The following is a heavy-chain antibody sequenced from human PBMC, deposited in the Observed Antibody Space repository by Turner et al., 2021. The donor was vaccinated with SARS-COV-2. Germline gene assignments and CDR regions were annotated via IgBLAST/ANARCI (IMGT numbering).Heavy chain of an antibody. J-gene: IGHJ3*02. D-gene: IGHD3-22*01. V-gene: IGHV3-21*01. CDR2: ISSSSSYI. CDR3: ARWDNYYDSSGYYPDAFDI. Sequence: EVQLVESGGGLVKPGGSLRLSCAASGFTFSSYSMNWVRQAQGKGLEWVSCISSSSSYIYYADSVKGRFTISRDNAKNSLYLQMNSLKAEDTAVYYCARWDNYYDSSGYYPDAFDIWGQGTMVTVSS. CDR1: GFTFSSYS.